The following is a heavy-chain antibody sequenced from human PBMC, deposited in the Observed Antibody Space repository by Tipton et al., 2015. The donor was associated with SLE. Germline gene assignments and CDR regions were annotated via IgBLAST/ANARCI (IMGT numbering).Heavy chain of an antibody. Sequence: LRLSCAVSGGSISSGGYSWSWIRQPPGKGLEWIGYIYHSGSTYYNPSLKSRVTISVDRSKNQFSLKLSSMTAADTAVYYCARGGYYDSSGYFDYWGQGTLVTVSS. CDR2: IYHSGST. D-gene: IGHD3-22*01. J-gene: IGHJ4*02. CDR1: GGSISSGGYS. V-gene: IGHV4-30-2*01. CDR3: ARGGYYDSSGYFDY.